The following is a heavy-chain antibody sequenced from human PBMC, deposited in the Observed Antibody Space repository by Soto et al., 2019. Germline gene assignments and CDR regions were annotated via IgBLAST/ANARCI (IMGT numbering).Heavy chain of an antibody. V-gene: IGHV3-48*01. Sequence: EVQLVESGGGLVQPGGSLRLSCAASGFTFSSYNMNWVRQAPGKGLEWVSYISSSSTTIYYVDSVKGRFTISRDDGTNSLYLQRNSLRAEDTAVYYCARSLYGSKDYWGQGTLVTVSS. CDR1: GFTFSSYN. D-gene: IGHD3-22*01. CDR3: ARSLYGSKDY. J-gene: IGHJ4*02. CDR2: ISSSSTTI.